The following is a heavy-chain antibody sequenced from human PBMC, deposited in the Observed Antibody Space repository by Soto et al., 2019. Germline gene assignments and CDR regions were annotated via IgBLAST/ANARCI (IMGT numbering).Heavy chain of an antibody. V-gene: IGHV3-23*01. CDR2: ISGSGGST. J-gene: IGHJ4*02. D-gene: IGHD1-26*01. Sequence: GVSLRLSCAASGFTFSSYAMSWVRQSPGKGLEWVSAISGSGGSTYYADSVKGRFTISRDNCKNTLYLQMNSLRAEDTAVYYCENDNYRGSYLASYFNHWLPRTLAIVSS. CDR3: ENDNYRGSYLASYFNH. CDR1: GFTFSSYA.